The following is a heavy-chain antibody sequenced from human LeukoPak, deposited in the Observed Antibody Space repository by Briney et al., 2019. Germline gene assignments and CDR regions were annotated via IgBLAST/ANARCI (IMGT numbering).Heavy chain of an antibody. V-gene: IGHV3-30*18. J-gene: IGHJ5*02. CDR2: ISYDGSNK. D-gene: IGHD4-23*01. CDR1: GFTFSSYG. Sequence: PGGSLRLSCAASGFTFSSYGMHWVRQAPGKGLEGVAVISYDGSNKYYADSVKGRFTISRDNSKNTLYLQMNSLRAEDTAVYYCAKDLDYGGYNWFDPWGQGTLVTVSS. CDR3: AKDLDYGGYNWFDP.